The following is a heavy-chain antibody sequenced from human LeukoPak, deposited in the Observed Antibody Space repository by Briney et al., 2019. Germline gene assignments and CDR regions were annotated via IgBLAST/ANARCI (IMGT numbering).Heavy chain of an antibody. Sequence: PSETLSLTCTVSGGSTSSSSYYWGWIRQPPGKGLEWIGSIYYSGSTYYNPSLKSRVTISVDTSKNQFSLKLSSVTAADTAVYYCASGLQSRDGYNYVGVGDYWGQGTLVTVSS. CDR1: GGSTSSSSYY. CDR3: ASGLQSRDGYNYVGVGDY. J-gene: IGHJ4*02. CDR2: IYYSGST. V-gene: IGHV4-39*01. D-gene: IGHD5-24*01.